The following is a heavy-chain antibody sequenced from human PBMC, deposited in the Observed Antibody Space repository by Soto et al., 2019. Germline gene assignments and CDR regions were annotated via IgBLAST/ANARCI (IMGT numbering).Heavy chain of an antibody. CDR3: ARESPKDPAEELELNGSPYYYYYYGMDV. D-gene: IGHD1-7*01. V-gene: IGHV1-18*04. Sequence: QVQLVQSGTEVKKPGASVKVSCKASGYTFTSYGISWVRQAPGQGLEWLGWISAYNGNTNYAQKLQGRVTMTTDTSTSTAYMVLRSLRSDYTAVYYCARESPKDPAEELELNGSPYYYYYYGMDVWGQGTTDTVSS. CDR2: ISAYNGNT. CDR1: GYTFTSYG. J-gene: IGHJ6*02.